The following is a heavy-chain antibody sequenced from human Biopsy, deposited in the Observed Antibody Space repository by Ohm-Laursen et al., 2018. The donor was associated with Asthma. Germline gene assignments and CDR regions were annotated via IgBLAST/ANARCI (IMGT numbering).Heavy chain of an antibody. D-gene: IGHD6-19*01. V-gene: IGHV3-11*01. CDR2: INGKSNSI. CDR1: GFAVSRDH. J-gene: IGHJ4*02. CDR3: ARDSYSSGLYDDFES. Sequence: SLRLSCAASGFAVSRDHMFWVRQAPGEGLEWISYINGKSNSIEHADSVKGRFTISRDNAKNSLHLQMNSLRAEDTAVYYCARDSYSSGLYDDFESWGQGTLVTVSS.